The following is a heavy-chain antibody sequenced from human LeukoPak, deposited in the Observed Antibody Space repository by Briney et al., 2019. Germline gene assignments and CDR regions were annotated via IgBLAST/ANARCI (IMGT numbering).Heavy chain of an antibody. CDR1: GGSFSDYN. CDR3: ARVPTSEAGNAFDI. Sequence: SETLSLTCAVYGGSFSDYNWTWIRQPPGKGLEWIGEIGHNGTTNYNPSLKGRVTISLDTSKNQFSLKLSSVTAADTAVYYCARVPTSEAGNAFDIWGQGTMVTVSS. J-gene: IGHJ3*02. V-gene: IGHV4-34*01. D-gene: IGHD1-14*01. CDR2: IGHNGTT.